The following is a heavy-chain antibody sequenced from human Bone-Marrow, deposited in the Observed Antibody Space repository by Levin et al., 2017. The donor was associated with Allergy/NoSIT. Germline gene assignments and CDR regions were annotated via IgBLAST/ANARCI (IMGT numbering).Heavy chain of an antibody. CDR3: ARLEGATKDAFDY. CDR2: VQYSGSA. CDR1: GDSIRSHF. Sequence: GSLRLSCTVSGDSIRSHFWSWIRQPPGKGLEWIGYVQYSGSANYNPSLKSRVSISVDTSKNQFSLRLSSVTAADTAVYFCARLEGATKDAFDYWGQGTLVTVSS. J-gene: IGHJ4*02. D-gene: IGHD2-15*01. V-gene: IGHV4-59*08.